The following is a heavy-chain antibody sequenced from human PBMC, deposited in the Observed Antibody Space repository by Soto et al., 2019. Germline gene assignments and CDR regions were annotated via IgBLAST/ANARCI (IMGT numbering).Heavy chain of an antibody. CDR2: ISYDGSNK. V-gene: IGHV3-30*18. CDR1: GFTFSSYG. Sequence: QVQLVESGGGVVQPGRSLRLSCAASGFTFSSYGMHWVRQAPGKGLEWVAVISYDGSNKYYADSVKGRFTISRDNSKNTLYLQMNSLRAEDTAVYYCANLGAGGDSNVFLEWFRWDYYYGMDVWGQGTTVTVSS. CDR3: ANLGAGGDSNVFLEWFRWDYYYGMDV. D-gene: IGHD3-3*01. J-gene: IGHJ6*02.